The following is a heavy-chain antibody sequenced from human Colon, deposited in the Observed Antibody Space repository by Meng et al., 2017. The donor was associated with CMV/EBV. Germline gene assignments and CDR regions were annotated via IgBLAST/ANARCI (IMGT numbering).Heavy chain of an antibody. J-gene: IGHJ5*01. V-gene: IGHV3-7*01. CDR2: INQDGSEN. D-gene: IGHD6-19*01. CDR1: GFTFNTYR. Sequence: GGSLRLSCAASGFTFNTYRMSWVRQAPGKGLEWVSNINQDGSENYYVDSVKGRFTISRDNPKNSLYLQMNSLRVEDTAVYYCVRGGGWSSWGHGTLVTVSS. CDR3: VRGGGWSS.